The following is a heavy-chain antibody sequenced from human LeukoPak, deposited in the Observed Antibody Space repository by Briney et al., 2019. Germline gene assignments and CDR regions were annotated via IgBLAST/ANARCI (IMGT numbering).Heavy chain of an antibody. J-gene: IGHJ6*02. Sequence: GGSLRLSCAASGFTFSSYSMNWVRQAPGEGLEWVSSISSSSSYIYYADSVKGRFTISRDNAKNSLYLQMNSLRAEDTAVYYCARDLSYPTVYGMDVWGQGTTVTVSS. CDR1: GFTFSSYS. CDR2: ISSSSSYI. CDR3: ARDLSYPTVYGMDV. V-gene: IGHV3-21*01. D-gene: IGHD2/OR15-2a*01.